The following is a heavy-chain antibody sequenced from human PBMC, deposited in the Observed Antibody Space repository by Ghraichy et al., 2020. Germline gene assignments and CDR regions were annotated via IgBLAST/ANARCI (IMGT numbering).Heavy chain of an antibody. V-gene: IGHV3-33*01. CDR3: TRGDGTSWNYNH. CDR1: GFSFRIYG. D-gene: IGHD1-7*01. Sequence: GGSLRLSCAASGFSFRIYGMHWVRQAPDKGLEWVSFISYDGSNEFYADSVRGRFTISRDNSRNTLYLQMNRLRVDDTGLYYCTRGDGTSWNYNHWGQGSLVTVSS. CDR2: ISYDGSNE. J-gene: IGHJ1*01.